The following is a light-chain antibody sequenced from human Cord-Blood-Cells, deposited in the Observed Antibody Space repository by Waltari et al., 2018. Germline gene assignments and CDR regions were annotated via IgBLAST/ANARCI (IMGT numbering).Light chain of an antibody. Sequence: DLQMTQCPSSLSASVGDRVTITCQASQDISNYLKWYQQKPGKAPKLLIYDASNLETGVPSRFSGSGSGTDFTFTISSLQPEDIATYYCQQYDNLPLTFGGGTKGEIK. CDR2: DAS. V-gene: IGKV1-33*01. CDR1: QDISNY. CDR3: QQYDNLPLT. J-gene: IGKJ4*01.